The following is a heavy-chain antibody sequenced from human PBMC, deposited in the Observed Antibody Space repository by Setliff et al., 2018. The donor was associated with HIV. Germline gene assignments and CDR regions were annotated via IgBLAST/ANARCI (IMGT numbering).Heavy chain of an antibody. Sequence: TLSLTCTVSGGSISSSSYYWGWIRQPPGKGLEWIGSIYYSGSTYYNPSLKSRVTISVDTSKNQFSLKLSSVTAADTAVYYCARRGTTGTIYFDYWGQGTLVTVSS. CDR1: GGSISSSSYY. J-gene: IGHJ4*02. V-gene: IGHV4-39*01. D-gene: IGHD1-7*01. CDR2: IYYSGST. CDR3: ARRGTTGTIYFDY.